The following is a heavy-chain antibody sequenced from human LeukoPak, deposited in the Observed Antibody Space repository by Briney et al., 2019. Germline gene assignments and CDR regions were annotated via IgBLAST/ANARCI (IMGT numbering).Heavy chain of an antibody. V-gene: IGHV5-51*01. Sequence: GESLKISCKGSGYSFTSYWIGWVRQMPGKGLEWMGIIYPGDSDTRYSPSFQGQVTISVDKSISTAYLQWSSLKASDTAMYYCATSSVRVTTTLDYWGRGTLVTVSS. J-gene: IGHJ4*02. CDR2: IYPGDSDT. CDR1: GYSFTSYW. D-gene: IGHD4-11*01. CDR3: ATSSVRVTTTLDY.